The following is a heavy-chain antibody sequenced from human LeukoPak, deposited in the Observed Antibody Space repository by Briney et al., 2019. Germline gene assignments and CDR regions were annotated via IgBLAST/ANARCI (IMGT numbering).Heavy chain of an antibody. CDR2: IYRSGST. CDR1: GFTFSSYG. CDR3: ARIEYSGYDFRGGADY. V-gene: IGHV4-38-2*01. D-gene: IGHD5-12*01. J-gene: IGHJ4*02. Sequence: PGGSLRLSCAASGFTFSSYGMHWIRQPPGKGLEWIGSIYRSGSTYYNPSLKSRVTISVDTSKNQFSLKLTSVTAADTAVYYCARIEYSGYDFRGGADYWGQGTLVTVSS.